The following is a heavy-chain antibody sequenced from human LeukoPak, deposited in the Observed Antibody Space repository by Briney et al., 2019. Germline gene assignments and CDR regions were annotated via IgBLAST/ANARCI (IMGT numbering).Heavy chain of an antibody. J-gene: IGHJ3*02. V-gene: IGHV1-58*02. Sequence: SVKVSCKASGFTFTNSAMQWVRQARGQRLEWIGWIVVGSGNTNYTQKLQERVTITRDMSTSTAYMELSSLRSEDTAVYYCAADGVTGTTLGDAFDIWGQGTMVTVSP. D-gene: IGHD1-20*01. CDR3: AADGVTGTTLGDAFDI. CDR2: IVVGSGNT. CDR1: GFTFTNSA.